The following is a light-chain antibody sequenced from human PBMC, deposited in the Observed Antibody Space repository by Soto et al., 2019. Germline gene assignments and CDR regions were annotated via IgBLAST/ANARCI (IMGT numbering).Light chain of an antibody. V-gene: IGLV2-8*01. CDR2: EVN. J-gene: IGLJ2*01. Sequence: SALTQPPSASGSPGQSVTISCTGTSSDVGAYDFVSWYQQHPGKVPKLIIYEVNKRPSGVPDRFSGAKSGNTASLTVSGLQPEDEADYFCCSCAGRDNLIFGGGTKLTVL. CDR1: SSDVGAYDF. CDR3: CSCAGRDNLI.